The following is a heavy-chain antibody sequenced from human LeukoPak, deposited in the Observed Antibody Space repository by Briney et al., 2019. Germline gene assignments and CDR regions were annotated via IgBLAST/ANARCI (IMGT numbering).Heavy chain of an antibody. CDR2: ISGSSGLT. CDR1: GFTFSNYA. D-gene: IGHD2-8*01. V-gene: IGHV3-23*01. J-gene: IGHJ4*02. CDR3: ARDDYCDYGVCQLSLRAQYFDS. Sequence: PGGSLRLSCAASGFTFSNYAMSWVRQAPGRGLEWVSAISGSSGLTYYADSAKGRFTISRDNAKNSLYLHMNGLRAEDTAVYYCARDDYCDYGVCQLSLRAQYFDSWGQGTLVTVSS.